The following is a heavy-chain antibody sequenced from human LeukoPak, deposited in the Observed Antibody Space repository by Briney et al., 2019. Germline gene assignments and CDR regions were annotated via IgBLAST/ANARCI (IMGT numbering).Heavy chain of an antibody. D-gene: IGHD3-22*01. CDR3: AKDPHDSSGYSSDY. CDR2: IWYDGSHQ. V-gene: IGHV3-30*02. CDR1: GFSFSTYG. Sequence: GGSLRLSCAAYGFSFSTYGMHWVRQAPGKRLESVAVIWYDGSHQYYADSVKGRFTISRDNSKNTLYLQMNSLRAEDTAVYYCAKDPHDSSGYSSDYWGQGTLVTVSS. J-gene: IGHJ4*02.